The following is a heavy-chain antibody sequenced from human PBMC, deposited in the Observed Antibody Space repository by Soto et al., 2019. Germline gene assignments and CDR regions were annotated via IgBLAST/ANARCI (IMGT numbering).Heavy chain of an antibody. Sequence: KPSETLTLTCTVSGGSISSYYWSWIRQPPGKGLEWIGYIYYSGSTNYNPSLKSRVTISVDTSKNQFSLKLSSVTAADTAVYYCARDRADNWFDPWGQGTLVTVSS. CDR1: GGSISSYY. D-gene: IGHD3-10*01. V-gene: IGHV4-59*01. CDR2: IYYSGST. CDR3: ARDRADNWFDP. J-gene: IGHJ5*02.